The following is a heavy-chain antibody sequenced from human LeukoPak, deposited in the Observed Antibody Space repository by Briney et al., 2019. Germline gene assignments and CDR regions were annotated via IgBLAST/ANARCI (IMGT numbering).Heavy chain of an antibody. CDR1: GFTFSSYS. CDR3: ARERALGYYYDSS. J-gene: IGHJ4*02. Sequence: GGSLRLSCAASGFTFSSYSMNWVRQAPGKGLECGSSIVRRSSYIYYADSVKGRFTISRDNAKNSLYVQMNSLRAEDTAVYYCARERALGYYYDSSWGQGTLVTVSS. D-gene: IGHD3-22*01. CDR2: IVRRSSYI. V-gene: IGHV3-21*01.